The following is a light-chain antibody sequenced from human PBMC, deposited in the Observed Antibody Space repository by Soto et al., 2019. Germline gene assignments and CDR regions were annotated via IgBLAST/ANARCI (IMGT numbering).Light chain of an antibody. CDR2: AVS. Sequence: ALTQPASVSGSPGQSITISCTGTSSDVGLYDYVSWYQQHPGKAPQLMIYAVSNRPSGVSNRFSASKSGNTASLFISGLQAEDEADYYCSSYTSDSSYVFGSGTRSPS. J-gene: IGLJ1*01. CDR1: SSDVGLYDY. V-gene: IGLV2-14*01. CDR3: SSYTSDSSYV.